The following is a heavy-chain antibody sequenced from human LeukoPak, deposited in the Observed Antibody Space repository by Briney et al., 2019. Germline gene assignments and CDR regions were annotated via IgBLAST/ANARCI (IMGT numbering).Heavy chain of an antibody. V-gene: IGHV4-4*02. Sequence: SETLSLTCVVSGGSFSSGNWWSWVRQPPGKGLEWIGEIYHSGSTNYNPSLKSRVTISVDKSKNQFSLKLSSVTAADTAVYYCARMEGSAGTIDYWGQGTLVTVFS. J-gene: IGHJ4*02. CDR2: IYHSGST. CDR3: ARMEGSAGTIDY. D-gene: IGHD6-13*01. CDR1: GGSFSSGNW.